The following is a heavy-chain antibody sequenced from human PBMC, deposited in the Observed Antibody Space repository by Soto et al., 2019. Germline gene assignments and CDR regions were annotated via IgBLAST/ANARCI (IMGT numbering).Heavy chain of an antibody. CDR3: ASPRNSTPRRVTSYYGMDV. J-gene: IGHJ6*02. CDR2: ISAYNGNT. Sequence: GASVKVSCKASGYTFTSYGISWVRQAPGQGLEWMGWISAYNGNTNYAQKLQGRVTMTTDTSTSTAYMELRSLRSDDTAVYYCASPRNSTPRRVTSYYGMDVWGQGTTVTVSS. D-gene: IGHD3-9*01. V-gene: IGHV1-18*01. CDR1: GYTFTSYG.